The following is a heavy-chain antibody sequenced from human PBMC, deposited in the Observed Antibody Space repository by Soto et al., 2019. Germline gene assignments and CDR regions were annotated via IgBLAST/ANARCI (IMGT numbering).Heavy chain of an antibody. V-gene: IGHV1-18*01. Sequence: GASVKVSCKASGYTYTTYGFSWVRQAPGQGLEWMGWMSSYNGNTNYAQKFQGRVTMTTDTSTGTAYMELRSLRSDDTAVYYCARDGHWGLDYWGQGTLVTVSS. CDR1: GYTYTTYG. J-gene: IGHJ4*02. CDR2: MSSYNGNT. D-gene: IGHD7-27*01. CDR3: ARDGHWGLDY.